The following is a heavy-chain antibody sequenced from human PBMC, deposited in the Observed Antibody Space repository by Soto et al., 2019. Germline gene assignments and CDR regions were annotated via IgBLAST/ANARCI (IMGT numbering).Heavy chain of an antibody. CDR3: ARARRLTTFGLGYFDS. D-gene: IGHD3-3*01. Sequence: EVQLVESGGGLVQPGGSLRLSCAASGLSFSNYWMTWVRQAPGKGLELVANIKKDGSEKYYVDSVKVRFTISRDNAKHSLYLPMNSMRAEDTAVYYCARARRLTTFGLGYFDSWGQGTLVTVSS. J-gene: IGHJ4*02. CDR2: IKKDGSEK. CDR1: GLSFSNYW. V-gene: IGHV3-7*01.